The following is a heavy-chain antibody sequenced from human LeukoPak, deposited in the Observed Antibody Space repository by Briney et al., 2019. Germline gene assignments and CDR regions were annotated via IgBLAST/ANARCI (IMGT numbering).Heavy chain of an antibody. V-gene: IGHV4-39*01. J-gene: IGHJ4*02. Sequence: SETLSLTCTVSGGSISSSDFSWGWIRQPPGKGLEWIGIVYYSGSTSYYSPSLKSRVTISINTSKNQFSLQLNSVTPDDTGIYYCARVNNWTEEPDSGFDYWGQGTLVTVSS. CDR2: VYYSGSTS. CDR1: GGSISSSDFS. D-gene: IGHD1-1*01. CDR3: ARVNNWTEEPDSGFDY.